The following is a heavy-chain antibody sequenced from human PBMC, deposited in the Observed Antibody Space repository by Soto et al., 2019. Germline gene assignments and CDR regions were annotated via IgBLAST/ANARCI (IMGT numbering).Heavy chain of an antibody. CDR1: GGSISSGDYY. V-gene: IGHV4-30-4*01. J-gene: IGHJ4*02. D-gene: IGHD3-10*01. CDR2: IYYSGST. Sequence: SETLSLTCTVSGGSISSGDYYWSWIRQPPGKGLEWIGYIYYSGSTYYNPSLKSRVTISVDTSKNHFSLKLSSVTAADTAVYYCARETTMVRGVLDYWGQGALVT. CDR3: ARETTMVRGVLDY.